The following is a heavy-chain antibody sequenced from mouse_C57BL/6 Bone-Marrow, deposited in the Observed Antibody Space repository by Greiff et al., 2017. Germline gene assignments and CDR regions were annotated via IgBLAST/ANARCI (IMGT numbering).Heavy chain of an antibody. CDR1: GYSFTSYY. CDR3: ARGYGNYRYYFDY. CDR2: IYPGSGNT. J-gene: IGHJ2*01. Sequence: QVQLKESGPELVKPGASVKISCKASGYSFTSYYIHWVKQRPGQGLEWIGWIYPGSGNTKYNEKFKGKATLTADTSSSTAYMQLSSLTSEDSAVYYCARGYGNYRYYFDYWGQGTTLTVSS. D-gene: IGHD2-10*02. V-gene: IGHV1-66*01.